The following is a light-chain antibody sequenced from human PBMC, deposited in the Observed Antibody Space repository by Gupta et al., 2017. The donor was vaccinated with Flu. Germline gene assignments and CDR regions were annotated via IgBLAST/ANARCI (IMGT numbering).Light chain of an antibody. V-gene: IGKV3-11*01. CDR1: QSVSNY. CDR2: AAS. J-gene: IGKJ4*01. Sequence: EIVLTQSPATLSLSPGERATLSCRASQSVSNYLAWYQQKRGQAPRLLMYAASNRAAGIPARFSGSGSGTDFTLTISSLEPEDFAVYYCQQRRTFGGGTKVEIK. CDR3: QQRRT.